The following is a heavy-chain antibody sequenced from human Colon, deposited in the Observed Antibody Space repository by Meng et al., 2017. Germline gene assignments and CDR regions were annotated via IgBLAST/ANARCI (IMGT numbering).Heavy chain of an antibody. V-gene: IGHV4-59*01. CDR3: ARQGSSGWYTYWFDP. CDR2: IDYSGTT. Sequence: QVQLQESGPGLVKPSETLSLTCTVSGGSISSYYWSWIRQSPAKGLEWIAYIDYSGTTKYNPSLKSRVTISVDVSKNQFSLNMESVTAADTAVYYCARQGSSGWYTYWFDPWGQGTLVTVSS. CDR1: GGSISSYY. J-gene: IGHJ5*02. D-gene: IGHD6-19*01.